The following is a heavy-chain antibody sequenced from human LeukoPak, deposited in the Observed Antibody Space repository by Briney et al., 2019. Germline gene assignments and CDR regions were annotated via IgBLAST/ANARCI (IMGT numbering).Heavy chain of an antibody. CDR1: GFTFSSYG. Sequence: PGGTLRLSCAASGFTFSSYGMTWVRKAPGKGLEWVSSISGGGDRTYYADSVKGRFTISRDNSKNTLYLQMNSLRAEDTALSYCARAPLHLAMYHYFDYWGQGTLVTVSS. D-gene: IGHD2-2*01. CDR2: ISGGGDRT. CDR3: ARAPLHLAMYHYFDY. J-gene: IGHJ4*02. V-gene: IGHV3-23*01.